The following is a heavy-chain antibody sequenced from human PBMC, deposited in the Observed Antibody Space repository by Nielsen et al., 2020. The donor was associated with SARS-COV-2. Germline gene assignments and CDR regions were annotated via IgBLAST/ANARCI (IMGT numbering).Heavy chain of an antibody. CDR3: ARLGSGYPDY. CDR1: GGSISSGDYY. CDR2: IYYSGST. J-gene: IGHJ4*02. D-gene: IGHD3-22*01. V-gene: IGHV4-30-4*01. Sequence: SETLSLTCTVSGGSISSGDYYWSWIRQPPGKGLEWIGYIYYSGSTYYNPSLKSRVTISVDRSKNQFSLKLSSVTAADTAVYYCARLGSGYPDYWGQGTLVTVSS.